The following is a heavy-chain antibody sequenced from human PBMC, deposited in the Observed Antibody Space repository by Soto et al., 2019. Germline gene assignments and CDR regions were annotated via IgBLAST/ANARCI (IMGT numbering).Heavy chain of an antibody. J-gene: IGHJ4*02. CDR3: ARDQNVGYCSGGSCSPVLGSDY. Sequence: QVQLVESGGGLVKPGGSLRLSCAASGFTFSDYYMSWIRQAPGKGLEWVSYISSSGSTIYYADSVKGRFTISRDNAKNSMYLQMNSLRAEDTAVYYCARDQNVGYCSGGSCSPVLGSDYWGQGTLVTVSS. CDR2: ISSSGSTI. V-gene: IGHV3-11*01. D-gene: IGHD2-15*01. CDR1: GFTFSDYY.